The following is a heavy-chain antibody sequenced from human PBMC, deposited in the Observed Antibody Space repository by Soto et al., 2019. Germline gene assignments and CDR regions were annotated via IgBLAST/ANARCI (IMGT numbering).Heavy chain of an antibody. D-gene: IGHD6-19*01. CDR1: GGTFSSYA. V-gene: IGHV1-69*12. CDR2: IIPIFGTA. CDR3: ARSLAVAGTDGDYYYYYGMDV. J-gene: IGHJ6*02. Sequence: QVQLVQSGAEVKKPGSSVKVPCKASGGTFSSYAISWVRQAPGQGLEWMGGIIPIFGTANYAQKFQGSVTITADESTSTAYMELSSLRSEDTAVYYCARSLAVAGTDGDYYYYYGMDVWGQGTTVTVSS.